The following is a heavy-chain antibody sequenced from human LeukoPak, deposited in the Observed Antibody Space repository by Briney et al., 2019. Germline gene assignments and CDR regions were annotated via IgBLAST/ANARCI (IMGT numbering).Heavy chain of an antibody. CDR3: ARDDCGATCYPGGY. D-gene: IGHD2-21*01. J-gene: IGHJ4*02. CDR1: GYTFTNYV. Sequence: ASVKVSCKASGYTFTNYVVNWVRQAPGQRPEWMGCIKAGNGDTKYSPNFQGRVTITRDTSASTAYMELSSLTSEDTALYYCARDDCGATCYPGGYWGQGTLVTVSS. CDR2: IKAGNGDT. V-gene: IGHV1-3*01.